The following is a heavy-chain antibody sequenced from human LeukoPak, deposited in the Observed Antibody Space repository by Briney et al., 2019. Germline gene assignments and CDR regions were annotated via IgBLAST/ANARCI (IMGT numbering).Heavy chain of an antibody. CDR3: ARLAVAGISNSYGMDV. V-gene: IGHV3-21*01. D-gene: IGHD6-19*01. J-gene: IGHJ6*02. Sequence: GGSLRLSCAASGFTFSSYSMNWVREAPGKGLVLVSSISSSSSYIYYADSVKGRFTISRDNAKNSLYLQMNSLRAEDTAVYYCARLAVAGISNSYGMDVWGQGTTVTVSS. CDR2: ISSSSSYI. CDR1: GFTFSSYS.